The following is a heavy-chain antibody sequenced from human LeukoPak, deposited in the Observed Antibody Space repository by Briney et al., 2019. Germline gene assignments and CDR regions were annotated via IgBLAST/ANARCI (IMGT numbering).Heavy chain of an antibody. CDR1: GGSISSYY. CDR3: ARETIWDCSGGSCYSAFDY. J-gene: IGHJ4*02. V-gene: IGHV4-4*07. CDR2: IYTSGST. Sequence: SETLSLTCTVSGGSISSYYWSWIRQPAGKGLEWIGRIYTSGSTNYNPSLKSRVTMSVDTSKNQFSLKLSSVTAADTAVYYCARETIWDCSGGSCYSAFDYWGQGTLVTVSS. D-gene: IGHD2-15*01.